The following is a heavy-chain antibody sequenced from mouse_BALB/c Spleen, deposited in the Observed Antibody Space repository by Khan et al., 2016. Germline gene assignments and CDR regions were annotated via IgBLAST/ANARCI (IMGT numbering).Heavy chain of an antibody. Sequence: VQLQESGAELAKPGASVKMSCKASGYTFTTYWMHWVKQRPGQGLEWIGYINPTSGYTDYNDKFKDRVTLSADKSSSTAYMQLNSLTSEDSAVXYCTSCRIDYWGQGTTLTGPS. J-gene: IGHJ2*01. V-gene: IGHV1-7*01. CDR3: TSCRIDY. CDR1: GYTFTTYW. CDR2: INPTSGYT.